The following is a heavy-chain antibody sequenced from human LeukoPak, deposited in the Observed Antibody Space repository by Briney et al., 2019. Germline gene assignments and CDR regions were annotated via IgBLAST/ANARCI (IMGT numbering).Heavy chain of an antibody. D-gene: IGHD2-8*01. Sequence: PSETLSLTCAVYVGSFSGYYWSWIRQPPGKGLECIGEINHSGSTNYNPSLKSRVTISVDTSKNQFSLKLSSVTAADTAVYYCAREQSVLMVYAAPFDPWGQGTLVTVSS. CDR1: VGSFSGYY. CDR2: INHSGST. V-gene: IGHV4-34*01. CDR3: AREQSVLMVYAAPFDP. J-gene: IGHJ5*02.